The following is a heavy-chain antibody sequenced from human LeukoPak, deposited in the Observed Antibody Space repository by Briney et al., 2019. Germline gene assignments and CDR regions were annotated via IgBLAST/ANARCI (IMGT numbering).Heavy chain of an antibody. V-gene: IGHV1-24*01. Sequence: GTSVKVSCKASGYTFTSYDINWVRQAPGKGLEWMGGFDPEDGETIYAQKFQGRVTMTEDTSTDTAYMELSSLRSEDTAVYYCATDIAVAGTGWYWGQGTLVTVSS. CDR2: FDPEDGET. CDR1: GYTFTSYD. CDR3: ATDIAVAGTGWY. J-gene: IGHJ4*02. D-gene: IGHD6-19*01.